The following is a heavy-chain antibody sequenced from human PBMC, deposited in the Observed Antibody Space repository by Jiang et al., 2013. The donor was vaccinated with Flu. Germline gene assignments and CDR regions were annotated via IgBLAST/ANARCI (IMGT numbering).Heavy chain of an antibody. CDR2: IYWNDDK. CDR3: AHSHSSGWSYDAFDI. D-gene: IGHD6-19*01. J-gene: IGHJ3*02. Sequence: KPTQTLTLTCTFSGFSLSTSGVGVGWIRQPPGKALEWLALIYWNDDKRYSPSLKSRLTITKDTSKNQVVLTMTNMDPVDTATYYCAHSHSSGWSYDAFDIWGQGTMVTVSS. CDR1: GFSLSTSGVG. V-gene: IGHV2-5*01.